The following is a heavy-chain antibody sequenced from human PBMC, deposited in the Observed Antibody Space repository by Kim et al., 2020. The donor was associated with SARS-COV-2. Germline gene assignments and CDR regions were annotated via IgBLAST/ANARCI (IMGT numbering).Heavy chain of an antibody. CDR1: GVTFSLYW. D-gene: IGHD3-3*01. CDR2: IKQDGSEK. J-gene: IGHJ3*02. CDR3: ARDSITIFGVAMGAFDI. V-gene: IGHV3-7*01. Sequence: GGSLRLSCAASGVTFSLYWMSWVRQAPGKGLEWVANIKQDGSEKYYVDSVKGRVTISRDNAKNSLYLQMNSLRAEDTAVYYCARDSITIFGVAMGAFDIWGQGTMVTVSS.